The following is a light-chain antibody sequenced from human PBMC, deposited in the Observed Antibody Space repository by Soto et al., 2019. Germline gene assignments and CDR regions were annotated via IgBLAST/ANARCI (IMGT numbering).Light chain of an antibody. J-gene: IGKJ4*01. Sequence: EIVLKQSPGTLSLSPGERATLCCRASQSVNNYLAWYQQKPGQAPRLLIYDASNRATGIPPRFSGSGSGTDFTLTISSLEPEDSAVYYCQQRGTWPWLTFGGGTRVEI. V-gene: IGKV3-11*01. CDR3: QQRGTWPWLT. CDR2: DAS. CDR1: QSVNNY.